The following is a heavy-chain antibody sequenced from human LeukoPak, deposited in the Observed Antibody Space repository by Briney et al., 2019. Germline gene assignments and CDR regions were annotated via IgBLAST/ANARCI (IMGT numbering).Heavy chain of an antibody. CDR1: GGSFSGYY. Sequence: KPSETLSLTCAVYGGSFSGYYWSWIRQPPGKGLEWIGEINHSGSTNYNPSLKSRVTISVDTSKNQFSLKLSSVTAADTAVYYCARDVGTYPYIFDYWGQGILVTVSS. J-gene: IGHJ4*02. CDR3: ARDVGTYPYIFDY. D-gene: IGHD1-26*01. V-gene: IGHV4-34*01. CDR2: INHSGST.